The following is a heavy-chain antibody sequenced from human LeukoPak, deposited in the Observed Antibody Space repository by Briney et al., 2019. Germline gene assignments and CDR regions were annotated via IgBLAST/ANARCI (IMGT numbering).Heavy chain of an antibody. J-gene: IGHJ4*02. CDR3: ARHRGRIAAAGYFDY. D-gene: IGHD6-13*01. V-gene: IGHV5-51*01. Sequence: GESLKISCKGSGYSFTSYWIGWVRQMPGKGLEWMGIIYPGDSDTRYSPSCQGQATISADKSISTAYLQWSSLKASDTAMYYCARHRGRIAAAGYFDYWGQGTLVTVSS. CDR2: IYPGDSDT. CDR1: GYSFTSYW.